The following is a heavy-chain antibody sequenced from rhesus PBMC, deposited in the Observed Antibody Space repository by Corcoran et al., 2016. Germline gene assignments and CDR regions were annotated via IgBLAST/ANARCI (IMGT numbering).Heavy chain of an antibody. Sequence: EVQLVESGGGLVQPGGSLRLSCAASGFTFSNYWMRWVRQAPGKGLDWVGSIKNNDDGGTAAYAESVKGIFTISSDDSKNTLYLQMNSLTPEDTAVYYCTTTDSWGQGVVVTVSS. CDR1: GFTFSNYW. CDR3: TTTDS. CDR2: IKNNDDGGTA. J-gene: IGHJ6*01. V-gene: IGHV3-16*02.